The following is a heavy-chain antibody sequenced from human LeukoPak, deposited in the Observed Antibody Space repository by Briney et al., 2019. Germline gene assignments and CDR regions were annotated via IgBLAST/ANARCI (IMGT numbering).Heavy chain of an antibody. CDR3: ARDPRYF. D-gene: IGHD1-14*01. Sequence: GASVKVSCKASVYTSTGYYMHWVRQAPGQGLEWMGWINPNSGGTKYAQKFQDRVTMTRDTSIGTVYMELSRLRSDDTAVYYCARDPRYFWGQGTLVTVSS. CDR2: INPNSGGT. J-gene: IGHJ4*02. V-gene: IGHV1-2*02. CDR1: VYTSTGYY.